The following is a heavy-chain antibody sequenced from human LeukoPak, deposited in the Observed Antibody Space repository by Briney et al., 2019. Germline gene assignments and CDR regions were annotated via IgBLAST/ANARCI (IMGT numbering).Heavy chain of an antibody. V-gene: IGHV3-21*01. Sequence: GGSLRLSCAASGFTFSSYSMNWVRQAPGKGLEWASSISSSSSYIYYADSVKGRFTISRDNAKNSLYLQMNSLRAEDTAVYYCARTYSSGWYLSPGGDWFDPWGQGTLVTVSS. CDR2: ISSSSSYI. CDR1: GFTFSSYS. J-gene: IGHJ5*02. D-gene: IGHD6-19*01. CDR3: ARTYSSGWYLSPGGDWFDP.